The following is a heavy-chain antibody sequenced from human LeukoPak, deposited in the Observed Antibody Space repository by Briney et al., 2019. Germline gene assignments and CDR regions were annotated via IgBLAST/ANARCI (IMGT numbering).Heavy chain of an antibody. J-gene: IGHJ4*02. CDR2: IYHSGST. CDR1: GGSISSGGYS. V-gene: IGHV4-30-2*01. D-gene: IGHD1-14*01. Sequence: SQTLSLTCAVSGGSISSGGYSWSWIRQPPGKGLEWIGYIYHSGSTYYNPSLKSRVTISVDTSKNQFSLKLSSVTAADTAVYYCARHYSTGTYPLDYWGQGTLVTVSS. CDR3: ARHYSTGTYPLDY.